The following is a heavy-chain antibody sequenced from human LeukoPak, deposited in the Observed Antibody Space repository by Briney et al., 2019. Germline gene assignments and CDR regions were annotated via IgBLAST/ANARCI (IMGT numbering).Heavy chain of an antibody. CDR3: AREGDRSSHTSGTYPLDY. J-gene: IGHJ4*02. CDR2: MNPKSGNT. D-gene: IGHD1-26*01. Sequence: ASVKVSCKASGYTFTKYDINWVRQATGQGLEWMGWMNPKSGNTGYAQKFQGRVTITTSTSISTAYMELSSLRSEDTAVYYCAREGDRSSHTSGTYPLDYWGQGALVTVSS. CDR1: GYTFTKYD. V-gene: IGHV1-8*03.